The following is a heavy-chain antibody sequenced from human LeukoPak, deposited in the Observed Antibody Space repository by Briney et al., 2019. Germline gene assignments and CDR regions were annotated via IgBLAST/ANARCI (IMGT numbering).Heavy chain of an antibody. CDR2: ISGSGGST. V-gene: IGHV3-23*01. Sequence: SCKASGGTFSSYAMSWVRQAPGKGLEWVSAISGSGGSTYYADSVKGRFTISRDNSKNTLYLQMNSLRAEDTAVYYCAKDRVGFDYWGQGTLVTVSS. CDR3: AKDRVGFDY. D-gene: IGHD2-15*01. J-gene: IGHJ4*02. CDR1: GGTFSSYA.